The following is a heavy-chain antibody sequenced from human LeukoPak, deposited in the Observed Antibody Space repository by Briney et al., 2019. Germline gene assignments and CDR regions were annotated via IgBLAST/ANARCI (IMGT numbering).Heavy chain of an antibody. V-gene: IGHV4-59*01. CDR1: GVSISSYS. J-gene: IGHJ4*02. D-gene: IGHD6-13*01. Sequence: NSSETLSLTCSVSGVSISSYSWSWIRQPPGKGLEWIGDIYYSGSTKYNPSLKSRVTTSVDRSKNEVSLKLSSVTAADTAVYYCARDYSSSYHYFDYWGQGTLVTVSS. CDR2: IYYSGST. CDR3: ARDYSSSYHYFDY.